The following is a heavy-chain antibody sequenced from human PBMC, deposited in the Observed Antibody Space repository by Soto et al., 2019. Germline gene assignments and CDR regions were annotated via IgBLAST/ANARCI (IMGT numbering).Heavy chain of an antibody. Sequence: EVQLLESGGGWVQPGGSLRLSCAASGFTFSSYAMSWVRQAPGKGLEWVSAISGSGGSTYYADSVKGRFTISRDNSKNTLYLQMNSLRAEDTAVYYCAKDRGYCSSTSCYYYMDVWGKGTTVTVSS. CDR2: ISGSGGST. J-gene: IGHJ6*03. CDR1: GFTFSSYA. V-gene: IGHV3-23*01. D-gene: IGHD2-2*01. CDR3: AKDRGYCSSTSCYYYMDV.